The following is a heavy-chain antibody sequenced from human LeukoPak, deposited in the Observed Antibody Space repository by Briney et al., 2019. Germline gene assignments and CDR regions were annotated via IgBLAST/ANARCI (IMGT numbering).Heavy chain of an antibody. D-gene: IGHD4-23*01. V-gene: IGHV3-23*01. J-gene: IGHJ4*02. CDR3: AKASGGNVVY. Sequence: GGSLRLSCEASGFTFSSNTMSWVRQAPGKGLEWVSVISGSGGNTYYADSVKGRFTISRDNSKNTLYLQMNSLRPEDTAVYYCAKASGGNVVYWGQGTLVTVSS. CDR2: ISGSGGNT. CDR1: GFTFSSNT.